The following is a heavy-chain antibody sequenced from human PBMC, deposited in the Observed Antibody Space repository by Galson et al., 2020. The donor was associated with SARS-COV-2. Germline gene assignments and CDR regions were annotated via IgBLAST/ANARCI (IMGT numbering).Heavy chain of an antibody. V-gene: IGHV4-34*01. CDR3: ARVPIYCRDDTCADFFDL. Sequence: SETLSLTCGVYGGSSSGFHWSWVRQAPGKGLEWIGEIHSGGTADYNPSLKGRVSFALDTSKNQVSLKLTSVTAADTAVYYCARVPIYCRDDTCADFFDLWGRGTLVTVSS. CDR1: GGSSSGFH. CDR2: IHSGGTA. D-gene: IGHD2-15*01. J-gene: IGHJ2*01.